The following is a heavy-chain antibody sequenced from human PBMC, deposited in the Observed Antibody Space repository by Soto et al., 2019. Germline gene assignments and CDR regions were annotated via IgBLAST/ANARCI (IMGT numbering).Heavy chain of an antibody. J-gene: IGHJ4*02. D-gene: IGHD3-3*01. CDR3: AREVYYDFWSGCNTHPYYFDD. Sequence: QVQLVESGGGVVQPGRSLRLSCAASGFTFSRHTMHWVRQAPGKGLEWVSAISDGGSNTYYADSVKERFTISRHNSKNTLYLPMNCLSSEDTAVHHCAREVYYDFWSGCNTHPYYFDDWRPGTLVTVSS. CDR1: GFTFSRHT. CDR2: ISDGGSNT. V-gene: IGHV3-30-3*01.